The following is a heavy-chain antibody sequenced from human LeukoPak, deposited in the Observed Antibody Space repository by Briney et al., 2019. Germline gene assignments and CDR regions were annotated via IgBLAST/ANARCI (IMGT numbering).Heavy chain of an antibody. Sequence: GSLRLSCAASGFTFSSYAMSWVRQAPGKGLEWVSSISGSGNRTYYADSVKGRFTISRDNSKNTLFLQMNSLRAEDTAVYYCATRREVIAAADYYYYGMDVWGQGTTVTVSS. J-gene: IGHJ6*02. CDR2: ISGSGNRT. CDR1: GFTFSSYA. V-gene: IGHV3-23*01. CDR3: ATRREVIAAADYYYYGMDV. D-gene: IGHD6-13*01.